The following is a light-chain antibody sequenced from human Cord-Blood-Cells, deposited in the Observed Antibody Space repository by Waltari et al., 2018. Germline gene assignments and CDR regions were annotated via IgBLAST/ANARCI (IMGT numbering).Light chain of an antibody. CDR1: QCVSSSY. Sequence: VLTQSPGTLSLSPGARATLPCRASQCVSSSYLAWYQQKPGQAPRLLIYGASSRATGIPDRFSGSGSGTDFTLTISRLEPEDFAVYYCQQYGSSPTFGQGTKVEIK. J-gene: IGKJ1*01. CDR3: QQYGSSPT. V-gene: IGKV3-20*01. CDR2: GAS.